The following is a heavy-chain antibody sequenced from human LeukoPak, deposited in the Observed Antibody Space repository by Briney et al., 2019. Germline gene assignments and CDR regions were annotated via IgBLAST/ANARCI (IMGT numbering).Heavy chain of an antibody. CDR3: AKVEVATSPGGIDY. D-gene: IGHD5-24*01. J-gene: IGHJ4*02. V-gene: IGHV3-30*02. CDR1: GFSFGSYG. Sequence: PGGSLRLSCAASGFSFGSYGMHWVRQAPGKGLEWVTFIRYDGSNKYYADSVKGRFTISRDNSKNTLYLQMNSLRVEDTAMYYCAKVEVATSPGGIDYWGQGTLVTVSS. CDR2: IRYDGSNK.